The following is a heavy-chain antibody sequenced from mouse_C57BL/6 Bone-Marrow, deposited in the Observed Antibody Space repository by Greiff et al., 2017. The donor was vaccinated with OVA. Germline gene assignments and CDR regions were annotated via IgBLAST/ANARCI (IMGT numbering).Heavy chain of an antibody. CDR1: GYTFTSYW. CDR3: AREAHYGSSCPWFAY. D-gene: IGHD1-1*01. V-gene: IGHV1-69*01. J-gene: IGHJ3*01. Sequence: QVQLQQPGAELVMPGASVKLSCKASGYTFTSYWMHWVKQRPGQGLEWIGEIDPSDSYTNYNQKFKGKSTLTVDKSSSTAYMQLSSLTSEDSAVYYCAREAHYGSSCPWFAYWGQGTLVTVSA. CDR2: IDPSDSYT.